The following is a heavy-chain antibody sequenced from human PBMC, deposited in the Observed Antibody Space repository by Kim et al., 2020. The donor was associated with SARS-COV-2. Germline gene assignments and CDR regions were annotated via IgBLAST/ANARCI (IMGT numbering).Heavy chain of an antibody. CDR3: AKALLRGVNYYYYGMDV. Sequence: GGSLRLSCAASGFTFSTYGMYWVRQAPGKGLEWVALISYDGSNEYYADSVKGRLTISRDNSKNTLYLQMNSLRAEDTALFYCAKALLRGVNYYYYGMDVWGQGTTVTVSS. CDR2: ISYDGSNE. J-gene: IGHJ6*02. CDR1: GFTFSTYG. V-gene: IGHV3-30*18. D-gene: IGHD3-10*01.